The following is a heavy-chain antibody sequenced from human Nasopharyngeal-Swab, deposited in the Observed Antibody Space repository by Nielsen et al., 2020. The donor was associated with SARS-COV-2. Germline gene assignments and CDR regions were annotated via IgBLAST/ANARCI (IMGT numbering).Heavy chain of an antibody. V-gene: IGHV1-69*13. CDR2: IFPLYGSV. J-gene: IGHJ4*02. CDR3: ARGIEYSSSSWFEY. CDR1: GGTLTTYS. D-gene: IGHD6-6*01. Sequence: SVKVSCKTSGGTLTTYSIAWVRQAPGQGLEWMGRIFPLYGSVDYAQRFQGRVTITADESTNTAHMELSSLRSEDTAMYYCARGIEYSSSSWFEYWGQRTLVTVSS.